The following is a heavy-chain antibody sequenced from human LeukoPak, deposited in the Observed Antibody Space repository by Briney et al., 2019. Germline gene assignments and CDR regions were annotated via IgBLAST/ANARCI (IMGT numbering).Heavy chain of an antibody. Sequence: GGSLRLSCVSSGITFRRYSMTWVRRAPGKGLEWVAGISGSGGSTYYADSVKGRFNISRDNSKNTLSLQMNSLRAEDTAVYYCARCAVAAAGDYWGRGTLVTVSS. V-gene: IGHV3-23*01. CDR3: ARCAVAAAGDY. D-gene: IGHD6-13*01. CDR2: ISGSGGST. CDR1: GITFRRYS. J-gene: IGHJ4*02.